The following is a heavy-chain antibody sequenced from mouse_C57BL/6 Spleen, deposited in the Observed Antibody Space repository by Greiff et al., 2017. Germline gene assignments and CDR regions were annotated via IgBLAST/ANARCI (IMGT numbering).Heavy chain of an antibody. V-gene: IGHV10-1*01. J-gene: IGHJ4*01. CDR1: GFSFNTYA. Sequence: EVKLVESGGGLVQLKGSLKLSCAASGFSFNTYAMNWVRQAPGKGLEWVARIRSKSNNYATYYADSVKDRFTISRDDSESMLYLQMNNLKTEDTAMYYCVRQGAYYSNYGAMDYWGQGTSVTVSS. CDR3: VRQGAYYSNYGAMDY. CDR2: IRSKSNNYAT. D-gene: IGHD2-5*01.